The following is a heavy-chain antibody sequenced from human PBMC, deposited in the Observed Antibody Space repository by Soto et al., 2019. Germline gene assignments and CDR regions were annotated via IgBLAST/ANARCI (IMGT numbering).Heavy chain of an antibody. V-gene: IGHV4-59*11. Sequence: QVQLQESGPRLMKPSETLSLTCTVSGASISNHYCQWFRQPPGKGLERIGYIHNTGGTNYNPSLKSPVTISLETSKNQFSLKPTSVTVADTAVYYCATGGGWLTDYWGQGIRVTVSS. J-gene: IGHJ4*02. CDR1: GASISNHY. CDR3: ATGGGWLTDY. D-gene: IGHD6-19*01. CDR2: IHNTGGT.